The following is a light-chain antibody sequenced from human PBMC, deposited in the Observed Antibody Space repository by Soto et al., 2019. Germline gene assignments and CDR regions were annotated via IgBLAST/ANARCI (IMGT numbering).Light chain of an antibody. CDR1: QGISSY. CDR2: AAS. V-gene: IGKV1-8*01. J-gene: IGKJ1*01. Sequence: AIRITQSPSSLSASTGDRVTITCRASQGISSYLAWYQQKPGKAPKLLIYAASSLQSGVPSRLSGSGSGTEFTLTISSLQPDDFATYYCQQYNSYWTFGQGTKVDIK. CDR3: QQYNSYWT.